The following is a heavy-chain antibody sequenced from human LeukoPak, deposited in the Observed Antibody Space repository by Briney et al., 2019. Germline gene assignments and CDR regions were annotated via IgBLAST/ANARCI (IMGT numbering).Heavy chain of an antibody. Sequence: SQTLSLTCTVSGVSISSGSYYWSWIRQPAGKGLEWIGRVGRSYYSPSVKSRVTISVDTSKNQFSLKLTSATAADTAVYYCARGPSDYDISGSYDLWGQGTLVTVSS. V-gene: IGHV4-61*02. D-gene: IGHD3-22*01. CDR2: VGRS. CDR3: ARGPSDYDISGSYDL. J-gene: IGHJ4*02. CDR1: GVSISSGSYY.